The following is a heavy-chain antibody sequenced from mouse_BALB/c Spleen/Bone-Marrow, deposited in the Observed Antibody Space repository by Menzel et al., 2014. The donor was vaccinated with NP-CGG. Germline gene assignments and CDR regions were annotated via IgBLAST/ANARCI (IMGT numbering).Heavy chain of an antibody. CDR3: ARNWVYFDY. CDR1: DYTFTSYW. D-gene: IGHD4-1*01. Sequence: HVQLQQSGAELVTPGAPVKLSYKASDYTFTSYWMNWVKQTPERGLEWIGRIDASVSETHYNQKFKDKATLTVDKSASTAYIQLSSLTSEDSAVYYCARNWVYFDYWGQGTSLTVSS. V-gene: IGHV1-69*02. J-gene: IGHJ2*03. CDR2: IDASVSET.